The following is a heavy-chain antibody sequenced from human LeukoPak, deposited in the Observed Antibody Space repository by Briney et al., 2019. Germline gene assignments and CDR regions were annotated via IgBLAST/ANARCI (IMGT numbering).Heavy chain of an antibody. CDR3: ARSSYSSSSAQETFPYYFDY. Sequence: SGPALVKPTQTLTLTCTFSGFSLSTSGMRVSWIRQPPGKALEWLARIDWDDDKFYSTSLKTRLTISKDTSKNQVVLTMTNMDPVDTATYYCARSSYSSSSAQETFPYYFDYWGQGTLVTVSS. D-gene: IGHD6-6*01. CDR1: GFSLSTSGMR. CDR2: IDWDDDK. V-gene: IGHV2-70*04. J-gene: IGHJ4*02.